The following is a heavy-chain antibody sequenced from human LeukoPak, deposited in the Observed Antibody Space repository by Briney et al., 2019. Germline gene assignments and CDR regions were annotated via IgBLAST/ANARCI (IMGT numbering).Heavy chain of an antibody. CDR3: ARLEGYHNWFDP. D-gene: IGHD6-13*01. J-gene: IGHJ5*02. V-gene: IGHV4-59*01. CDR2: IYYSGST. Sequence: SETLSLTCTVSGGSISSYYWSWIRQPPGKGLEWIGYIYYSGSTKYNPSFKSRVTISVDTSKNQFSLKLSSVTAADTAVYYCARLEGYHNWFDPWGQGTLVTVSS. CDR1: GGSISSYY.